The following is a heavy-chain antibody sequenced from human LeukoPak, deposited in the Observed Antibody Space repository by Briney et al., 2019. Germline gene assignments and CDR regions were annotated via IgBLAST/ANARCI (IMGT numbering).Heavy chain of an antibody. Sequence: SGGSLRPSCAASGFTFSSYSMNWVRQAPGKGLEWVSYISSSSSTIYYADSVKGRFTISRDNAKNSPYLQMNSLRAEDTAVYYCARGYQYYYDSSGYYYDWFDPWGQGTLVTVSS. CDR3: ARGYQYYYDSSGYYYDWFDP. CDR1: GFTFSSYS. J-gene: IGHJ5*02. V-gene: IGHV3-48*01. CDR2: ISSSSSTI. D-gene: IGHD3-22*01.